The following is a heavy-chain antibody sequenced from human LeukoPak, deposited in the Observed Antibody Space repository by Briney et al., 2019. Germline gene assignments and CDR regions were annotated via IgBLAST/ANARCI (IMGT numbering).Heavy chain of an antibody. Sequence: ASVEVSCKASGYTFTSYDINWVRQATGQGLEWMGWMNPNSGNTGYAQKFQGRVTITRNTSIGTAYMELSSLRSEDTAVYYCAREPRMVRGHDYYYMDVWGKGTTVTVSS. J-gene: IGHJ6*03. V-gene: IGHV1-8*03. D-gene: IGHD3-10*01. CDR2: MNPNSGNT. CDR1: GYTFTSYD. CDR3: AREPRMVRGHDYYYMDV.